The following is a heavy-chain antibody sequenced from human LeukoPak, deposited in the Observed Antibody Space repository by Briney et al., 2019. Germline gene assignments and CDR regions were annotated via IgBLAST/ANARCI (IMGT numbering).Heavy chain of an antibody. CDR3: ARWGSVGYSGYDLFDS. V-gene: IGHV3-66*01. CDR2: IYGGGNT. Sequence: GGSLRLSCAASGFTFDDYDMSWVRQAPGKELEWVSVIYGGGNTDYADSVKGRFTISRDNSKNTLYLQMNSLRAEDTAVYYCARWGSVGYSGYDLFDSWGQGTLVTVSS. J-gene: IGHJ4*02. CDR1: GFTFDDYD. D-gene: IGHD5-12*01.